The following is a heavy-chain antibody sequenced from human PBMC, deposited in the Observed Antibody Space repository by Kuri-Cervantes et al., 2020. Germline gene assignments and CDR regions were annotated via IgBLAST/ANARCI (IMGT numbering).Heavy chain of an antibody. D-gene: IGHD1-26*01. Sequence: ASVKVSCKASGYTFTDYYMHWVRQAPGQGLEWMGWINPNSGGANYAQKFQGRVTMTRDTSISTASMELRRLRSDDTAVYYCARDRDMWELPPDDAFDIWGQGTMV. CDR3: ARDRDMWELPPDDAFDI. CDR1: GYTFTDYY. CDR2: INPNSGGA. V-gene: IGHV1-2*02. J-gene: IGHJ3*02.